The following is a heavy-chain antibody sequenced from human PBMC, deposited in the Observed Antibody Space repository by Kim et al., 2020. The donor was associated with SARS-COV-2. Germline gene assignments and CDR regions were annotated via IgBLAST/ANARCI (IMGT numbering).Heavy chain of an antibody. D-gene: IGHD5-12*01. CDR3: AKEGEMATRNYGMDV. Sequence: GGSLRLSCAASGFTFDDYAMHWVRQAPGKGLEWVSLISWDGGSTYYADSVKGRFTISRDNSKNSLYLQMNSLRAEDTALYYCAKEGEMATRNYGMDVCGQGTTVTVSS. CDR1: GFTFDDYA. J-gene: IGHJ6*02. CDR2: ISWDGGST. V-gene: IGHV3-43D*03.